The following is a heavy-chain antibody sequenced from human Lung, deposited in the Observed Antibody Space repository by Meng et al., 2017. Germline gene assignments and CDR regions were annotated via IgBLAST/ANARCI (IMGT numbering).Heavy chain of an antibody. Sequence: QGQLQQWGAGMLGPSENLYLTCAVYGGSISGSYWSWIRQSPAKGLEWIGKINHGGSNNYNPSLESRVTISVDTPKNQFSLRLTSMTVADTAVYYCARERHSTIIRGVIDFWGQGALVTVSS. CDR1: GGSISGSY. CDR2: INHGGSN. CDR3: ARERHSTIIRGVIDF. V-gene: IGHV4-34*01. J-gene: IGHJ4*02. D-gene: IGHD3-10*01.